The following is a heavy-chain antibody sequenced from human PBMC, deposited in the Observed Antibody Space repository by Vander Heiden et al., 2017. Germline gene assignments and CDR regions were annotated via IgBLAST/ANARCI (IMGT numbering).Heavy chain of an antibody. D-gene: IGHD3-3*01. CDR3: ARGTYYDFWSGYPQEGTYYFDY. CDR1: GFTFRSYG. CDR2: ISYDGSNK. J-gene: IGHJ4*02. Sequence: QVQLVESGGGVVQPGRSLRLSCAASGFTFRSYGMHWVRQAPGKGLEWVAVISYDGSNKYYADSVKGRFTISRDNSKNTLYLQMNSLRAEDTAVYYCARGTYYDFWSGYPQEGTYYFDYWGQGTLVTVSS. V-gene: IGHV3-30*03.